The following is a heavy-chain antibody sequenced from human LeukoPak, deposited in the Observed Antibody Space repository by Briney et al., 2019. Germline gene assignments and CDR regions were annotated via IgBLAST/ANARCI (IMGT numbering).Heavy chain of an antibody. Sequence: PGGSLRLSCAASGFTFDDYAMHWVRQAPGKGLEWVSPISGDGGCTYYADSVKGRFTISRDNSKNSLYLQMNSLRTEDTALYYCAKDIRLLWFGEGCFDYWGQGTLVTVSS. CDR1: GFTFDDYA. V-gene: IGHV3-43*02. D-gene: IGHD3-10*01. J-gene: IGHJ4*02. CDR2: ISGDGGCT. CDR3: AKDIRLLWFGEGCFDY.